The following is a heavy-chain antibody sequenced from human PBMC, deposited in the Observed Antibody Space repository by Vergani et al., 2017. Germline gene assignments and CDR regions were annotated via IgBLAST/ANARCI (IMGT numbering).Heavy chain of an antibody. CDR2: ISYDGSNK. Sequence: QVQLVESGGGVVQPGRSLRLSCAASGFTFSSYGMHWVRQAPGKGLEWVAVISYDGSNKYYADSVKGRFTISRDNSKNTLYLQMNSLRAEDTAVYYCARGVYSSSWFDYWGQGTLVTVSS. CDR1: GFTFSSYG. V-gene: IGHV3-30*03. J-gene: IGHJ4*02. D-gene: IGHD6-13*01. CDR3: ARGVYSSSWFDY.